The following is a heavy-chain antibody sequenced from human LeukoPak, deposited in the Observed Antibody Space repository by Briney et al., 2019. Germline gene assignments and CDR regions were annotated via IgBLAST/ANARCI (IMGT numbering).Heavy chain of an antibody. D-gene: IGHD3-10*01. V-gene: IGHV3-30*03. CDR3: ARALGGSGSYRFDP. CDR2: ISYDGSNK. CDR1: GFTFSSYG. Sequence: GGSLRLSCAASGFTFSSYGMHWVRQAPGKGLEWVAVISYDGSNKYYADSVKGRFTISRDNSKNTLYLQMNSLRAEDTAVYYCARALGGSGSYRFDPWGQGTLVTVSS. J-gene: IGHJ5*02.